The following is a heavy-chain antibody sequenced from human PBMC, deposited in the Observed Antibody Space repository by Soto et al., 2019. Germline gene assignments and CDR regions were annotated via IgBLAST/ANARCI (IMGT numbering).Heavy chain of an antibody. CDR1: GFAFSSYW. J-gene: IGHJ5*02. Sequence: EVQLVESGGGLVQPGGSLRLSCAASGFAFSSYWMQWVRQPPGKGPVWVSRISSDGRNTTYADPVKGRFTISRDNAKNTLHLQMTSLTDDDTAVYYCIKASTGTGVGGYRWGQGTLVTVSS. V-gene: IGHV3-74*03. CDR3: IKASTGTGVGGYR. D-gene: IGHD2-8*02. CDR2: ISSDGRNT.